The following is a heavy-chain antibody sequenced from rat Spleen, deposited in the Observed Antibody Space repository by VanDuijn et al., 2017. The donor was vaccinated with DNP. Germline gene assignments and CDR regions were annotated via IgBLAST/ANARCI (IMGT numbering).Heavy chain of an antibody. CDR3: ARWSNYVDY. CDR1: GYSITSNY. Sequence: EVQLQESGPGLVKPSQSLSLTCSVTGYSITSNYWGWIRKFPGNKMEYIGHITYSGTTNYNPSLKSRISITRDTSKNQFFLHLNSVTTEDTATYYCARWSNYVDYWGQGVMVTVSS. J-gene: IGHJ2*01. V-gene: IGHV3-1*01. CDR2: ITYSGTT.